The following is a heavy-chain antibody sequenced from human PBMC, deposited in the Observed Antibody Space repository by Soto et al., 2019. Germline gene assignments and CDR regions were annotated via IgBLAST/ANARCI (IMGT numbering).Heavy chain of an antibody. CDR3: AGIIGGQGDY. Sequence: QVQLVESGGGVVQPGRSLRLSCAASGFTFSSYGMHWVRQAPGKGLEWVAVIWYDGSNKYYADSVKGRFTISRDNSKNTLYLQMNSLRAEATAVYYCAGIIGGQGDYWGQGTLVTVSS. J-gene: IGHJ4*02. D-gene: IGHD3-16*01. CDR1: GFTFSSYG. CDR2: IWYDGSNK. V-gene: IGHV3-33*01.